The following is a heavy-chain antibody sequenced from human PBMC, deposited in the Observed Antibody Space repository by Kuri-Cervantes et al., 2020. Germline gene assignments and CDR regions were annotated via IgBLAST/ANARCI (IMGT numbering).Heavy chain of an antibody. CDR2: ISYDGSNK. CDR3: ARSDIVVVPAAISLDY. J-gene: IGHJ4*02. D-gene: IGHD2-2*01. V-gene: IGHV3-30*07. CDR1: GFTFSNYA. Sequence: GESLKISCAASGFTFSNYAMYWVRQAPGKGLEWVAGISYDGSNKYYADSVKGRFTISRDNSKNTLYLQMNSLRAEDTAVYYCARSDIVVVPAAISLDYWGQGTLVTVSS.